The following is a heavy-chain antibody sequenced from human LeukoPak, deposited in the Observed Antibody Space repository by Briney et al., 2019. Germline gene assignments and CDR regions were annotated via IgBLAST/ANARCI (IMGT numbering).Heavy chain of an antibody. J-gene: IGHJ6*03. CDR1: GGSISSYY. Sequence: SETLSLTCTVSGGSISSYYWSWIRQPPGKGLEWIGYIYYSGSTNYNPSLKSRVTISVDTSKNQFSLKLSSVTAADTAVYYCARRVTGYSSSRYYYYYMDVWGKGTTVSISS. CDR3: ARRVTGYSSSRYYYYYMDV. CDR2: IYYSGST. V-gene: IGHV4-59*01. D-gene: IGHD6-13*01.